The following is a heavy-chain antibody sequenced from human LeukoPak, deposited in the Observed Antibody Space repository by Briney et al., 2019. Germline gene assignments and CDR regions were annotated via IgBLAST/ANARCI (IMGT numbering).Heavy chain of an antibody. J-gene: IGHJ4*02. CDR1: GFTFSSYI. D-gene: IGHD7-27*01. V-gene: IGHV3-23*01. CDR2: ITTGDGNT. CDR3: AKDGGLWVSAHWGDS. Sequence: GGSLRLSCTASGFTFSSYIMTWVRQAPGKGLKWVSTITTGDGNTYYADSVKGRFTVSRDDSKNTLYLQMDSLRAEDTAVYYCAKDGGLWVSAHWGDSWGRGTLVTVSS.